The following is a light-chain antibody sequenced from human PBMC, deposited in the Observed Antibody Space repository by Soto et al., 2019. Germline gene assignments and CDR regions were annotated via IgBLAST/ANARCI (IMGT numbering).Light chain of an antibody. CDR3: QQYGSSPPVYT. CDR1: QSVSSN. V-gene: IGKV3-20*01. CDR2: GAS. J-gene: IGKJ2*01. Sequence: EIVMTQSPATLSVSPGERATLSCRASQSVSSNLAWYQQKPGQAPRLLIHGASSRATGIPDRFSGSGSGTDFTLTISRLEPEDFAVYYCQQYGSSPPVYTFGQGTKLEI.